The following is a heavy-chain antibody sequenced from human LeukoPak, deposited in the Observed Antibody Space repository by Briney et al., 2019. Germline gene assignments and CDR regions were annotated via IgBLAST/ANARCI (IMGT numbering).Heavy chain of an antibody. J-gene: IGHJ4*02. CDR3: ATPGATTRGVFDY. D-gene: IGHD1-26*01. V-gene: IGHV3-23*01. Sequence: GGSLRLSCAASGFTFSSYAMSWVRQAPGKGLEWVSAISGSGGSTYYADSVKGRFTISRDNSKNTLYLQMNSLRAEDAAVYYCATPGATTRGVFDYWGQGTLVTVSS. CDR1: GFTFSSYA. CDR2: ISGSGGST.